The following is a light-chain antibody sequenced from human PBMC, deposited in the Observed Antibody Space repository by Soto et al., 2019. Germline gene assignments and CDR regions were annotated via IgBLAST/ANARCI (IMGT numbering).Light chain of an antibody. J-gene: IGKJ2*01. CDR3: QQYDNWPPRWN. Sequence: EIVMTQSPATLSFSPGERVTLSCRASQSVGTNLAWYQQKPGQAPRLLILGASTRASGIPAKFSGSGSGTEFNLSIGSLQSEDFAIYYCQQYDNWPPRWNFGQGTKVDIK. CDR2: GAS. CDR1: QSVGTN. V-gene: IGKV3-15*01.